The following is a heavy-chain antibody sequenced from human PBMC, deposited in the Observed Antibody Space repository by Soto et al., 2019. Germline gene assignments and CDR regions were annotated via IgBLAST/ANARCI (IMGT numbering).Heavy chain of an antibody. V-gene: IGHV1-69*08. J-gene: IGHJ6*02. CDR1: GGTFSSYT. D-gene: IGHD2-21*02. CDR2: IIPILGIA. Sequence: QVQLVQSGAEVKKPGSSVKVSCKASGGTFSSYTISWVRQAPGQGLEWMGRIIPILGIANYAQKFQGRVTITADKSTSTAYMELSSLRSEDTAVYYCARDLGNDLNYGMDVWGQGTTVTVSS. CDR3: ARDLGNDLNYGMDV.